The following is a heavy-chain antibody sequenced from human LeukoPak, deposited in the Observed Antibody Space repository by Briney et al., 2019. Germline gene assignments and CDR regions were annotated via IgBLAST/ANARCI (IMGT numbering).Heavy chain of an antibody. CDR2: ISSSSNYI. CDR3: ARDPLVPPYFDY. V-gene: IGHV3-21*01. CDR1: GFTFSSYT. D-gene: IGHD6-13*01. J-gene: IGHJ4*02. Sequence: GGSLRLSCAASGFTFSSYTINWVRQAPGKGLEWVSSISSSSNYIYYADSVKGRFTISRDNAKNSLYLQMSSLRAEDTAVYYCARDPLVPPYFDYWGQGTLVTVSS.